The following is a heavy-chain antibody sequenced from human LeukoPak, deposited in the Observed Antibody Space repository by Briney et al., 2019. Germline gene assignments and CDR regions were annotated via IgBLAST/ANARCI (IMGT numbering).Heavy chain of an antibody. D-gene: IGHD4-17*01. CDR3: ARDSNPYGDYYYYYVDV. J-gene: IGHJ6*03. CDR1: GFTFSDYN. CDR2: ISSSSSYI. V-gene: IGHV3-21*01. Sequence: GGSLRLSCAASGFTFSDYNMRWIRQAPGKGLEWVSSISSSSSYIYYADSVKGRFTISRDNAKNSLYLQMNSLRAEDTAVYYCARDSNPYGDYYYYYVDVWGKGTTVTVSS.